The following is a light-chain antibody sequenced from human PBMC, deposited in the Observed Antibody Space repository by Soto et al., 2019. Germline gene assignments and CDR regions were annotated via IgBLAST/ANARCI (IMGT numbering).Light chain of an antibody. CDR1: QSVNNW. CDR3: QQYNTYSI. Sequence: DIQLTQSPSTLSASVGDRVTITCRASQSVNNWLAWYQQKPGKAPKLLISKASILESGVPSRFSGSGSGSEFPLTISSLQPDDSATYYCQQYNTYSIFGQGTKVEIK. V-gene: IGKV1-5*03. CDR2: KAS. J-gene: IGKJ1*01.